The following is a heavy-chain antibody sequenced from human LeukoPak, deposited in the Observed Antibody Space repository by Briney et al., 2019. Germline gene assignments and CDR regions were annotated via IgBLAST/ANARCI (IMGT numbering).Heavy chain of an antibody. D-gene: IGHD3-10*01. CDR2: ISSSSSYI. CDR1: GFTFSSYS. V-gene: IGHV3-21*01. CDR3: AREFGRYYGSGSYQEDY. Sequence: GGSLRLSCAASGFTFSSYSMNWVRQAPGKGLEWVSSISSSSSYIYYADSVKGRFTISRDNAKNSLYLQMNSLRAEDTAVYYCAREFGRYYGSGSYQEDYWGQGTLVTVSS. J-gene: IGHJ4*02.